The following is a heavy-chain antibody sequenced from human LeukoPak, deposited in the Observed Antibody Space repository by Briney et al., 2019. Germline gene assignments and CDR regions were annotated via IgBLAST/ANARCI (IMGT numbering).Heavy chain of an antibody. CDR1: GFTFSSYG. CDR3: AKAGGTYYYYYYMDV. Sequence: GRSLRFSCAASGFTFSSYGMHWVRQAPGKGLEWVAVIWYDGSNKYYADSVKGRFTISRDNSKNTLYLQMNSLRAEDTAVYYCAKAGGTYYYYYYMDVWGKGTTVTVSS. V-gene: IGHV3-33*06. D-gene: IGHD2-15*01. J-gene: IGHJ6*03. CDR2: IWYDGSNK.